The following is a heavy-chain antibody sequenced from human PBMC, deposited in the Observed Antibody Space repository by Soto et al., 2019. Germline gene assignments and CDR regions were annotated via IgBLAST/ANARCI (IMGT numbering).Heavy chain of an antibody. D-gene: IGHD4-17*01. Sequence: QVQLVQSGPEVKKPGASVRVSCKASGSTFINFGFSWVRQAPGQGLAWLGWISASNGNTYYAQKFQGRITLTTHTPTSTAYMDLRTLTSDDTAVYFCARVRGFRDGVYGPAPVDWGQGTLVTVSS. CDR2: ISASNGNT. CDR1: GSTFINFG. J-gene: IGHJ4*02. V-gene: IGHV1-18*01. CDR3: ARVRGFRDGVYGPAPVD.